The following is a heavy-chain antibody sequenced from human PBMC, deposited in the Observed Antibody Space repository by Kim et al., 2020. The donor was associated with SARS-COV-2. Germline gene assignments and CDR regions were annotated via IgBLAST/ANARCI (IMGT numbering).Heavy chain of an antibody. Sequence: NGNTKYSQTFQGRVTITRDTSASTAYMELSSLRSEDTAVYYCAKKGPGFDPWGQGTLVTVSS. CDR3: AKKGPGFDP. V-gene: IGHV1-3*01. J-gene: IGHJ5*02. CDR2: NGNT.